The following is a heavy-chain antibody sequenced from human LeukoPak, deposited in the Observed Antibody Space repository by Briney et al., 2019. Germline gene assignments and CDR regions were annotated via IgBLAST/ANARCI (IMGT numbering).Heavy chain of an antibody. CDR1: GGSFSGYY. CDR2: INHSGST. J-gene: IGHJ4*02. V-gene: IGHV4-34*01. D-gene: IGHD3-22*01. Sequence: SETLSLTCAVYGGSFSGYYWSWIRQPPGKGLEWIGEINHSGSTNYNPFLKSRVTISVDTSKNQFSLKLSSVTAADTAVYYCASSGYYRDYWGQGTLVTVSS. CDR3: ASSGYYRDY.